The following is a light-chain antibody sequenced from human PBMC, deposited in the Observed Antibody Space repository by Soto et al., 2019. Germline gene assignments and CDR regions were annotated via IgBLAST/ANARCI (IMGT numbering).Light chain of an antibody. J-gene: IGLJ3*02. CDR2: EVS. CDR3: SSYTSSNTV. CDR1: SGDIGGYNY. Sequence: QSALTQPASVSGSPGQSITISCTGTSGDIGGYNYVSWYQQNPGKAPKLIIYEVSRRPSGVSSRFSGSKSGNTASLTISGLQAEDEADYYCSSYTSSNTVFGGGTQLTVL. V-gene: IGLV2-14*01.